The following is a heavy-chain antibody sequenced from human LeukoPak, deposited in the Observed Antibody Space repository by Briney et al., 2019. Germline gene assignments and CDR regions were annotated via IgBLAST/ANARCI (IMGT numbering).Heavy chain of an antibody. CDR2: INPSGGST. D-gene: IGHD3/OR15-3a*01. J-gene: IGHJ4*02. CDR3: ARATLSGATDWSFDY. Sequence: ASVKVSCKASGYTFTSYYMHWVRQAPGQGLEWMGIINPSGGSTSYAQKFQGRVTMTRDTSTSTVYMELSSLRSEDTAVYYCARATLSGATDWSFDYWGQGTLVTVSS. CDR1: GYTFTSYY. V-gene: IGHV1-46*01.